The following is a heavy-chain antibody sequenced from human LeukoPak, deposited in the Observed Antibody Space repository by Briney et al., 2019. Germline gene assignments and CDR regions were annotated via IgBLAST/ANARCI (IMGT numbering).Heavy chain of an antibody. V-gene: IGHV4-39*01. D-gene: IGHD3-10*01. CDR3: ARQSGSYYRRSGANFDY. CDR1: GVSVSSSTYF. Sequence: SETLSLTCTVSGVSVSSSTYFWGWIRQPPGKGLEWIVNIYYSGTTYYSPSLKSRVTISVDTSKSQFSLKLTSVTAADTAVYYCARQSGSYYRRSGANFDYWGQGTLVTVSS. J-gene: IGHJ4*02. CDR2: IYYSGTT.